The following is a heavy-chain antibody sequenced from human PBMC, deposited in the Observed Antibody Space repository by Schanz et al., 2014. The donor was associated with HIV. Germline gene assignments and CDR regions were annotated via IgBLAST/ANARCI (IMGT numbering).Heavy chain of an antibody. CDR1: GFMFDDYA. J-gene: IGHJ4*01. V-gene: IGHV3-9*01. D-gene: IGHD3-10*01. CDR3: AAAGYYYGSGSFQGDY. CDR2: INRNRGNI. Sequence: EVQLVESGGGLVQPGRSLRLSCAASGFMFDDYAKERFRKGPTESTEGDSGINRNRGNIGYADSVKGRFTISRDNAKKSLYLQMDSLRTEDTALYYCAAAGYYYGSGSFQGDYWGPLPLVTVSS.